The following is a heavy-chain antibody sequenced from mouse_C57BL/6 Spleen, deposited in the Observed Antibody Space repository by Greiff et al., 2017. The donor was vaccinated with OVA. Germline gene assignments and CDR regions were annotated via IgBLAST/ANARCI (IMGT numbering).Heavy chain of an antibody. J-gene: IGHJ3*01. CDR1: GYTFTSYW. D-gene: IGHD2-1*01. Sequence: QVQLQQPGAELVKPGASVKLSCKASGYTFTSYWMHWVKQRPGQGLEWIGMIHPNSGSTNYNEKFKSKATLTVDKSSSTAYMQLSSLTSEDSAVYYCASTMVTRSFAYWGQGTLVTVSA. V-gene: IGHV1-64*01. CDR2: IHPNSGST. CDR3: ASTMVTRSFAY.